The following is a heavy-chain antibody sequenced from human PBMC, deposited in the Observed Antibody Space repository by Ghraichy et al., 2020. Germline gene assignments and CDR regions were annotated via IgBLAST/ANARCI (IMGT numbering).Heavy chain of an antibody. CDR3: ARLRSLLAGYDAFDI. CDR2: FDYSGST. CDR1: GFSLSTTGMG. J-gene: IGHJ3*02. V-gene: IGHV4-39*01. D-gene: IGHD6-19*01. Sequence: SGPTLVKPTQTLSLTCTFSGFSLSTTGMGVGWIRQPPGKGLEWIASFDYSGSTYYNPSLKSRVTISVDTSMNQFSLRLSSVTAADTAVYYCARLRSLLAGYDAFDIWGQGTMVTVSS.